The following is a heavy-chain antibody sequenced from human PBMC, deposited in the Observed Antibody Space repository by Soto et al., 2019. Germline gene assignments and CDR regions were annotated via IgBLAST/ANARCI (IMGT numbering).Heavy chain of an antibody. V-gene: IGHV1-3*01. CDR1: GYTFTSYA. D-gene: IGHD2-21*02. CDR3: ARGQHIVVVTAENWFDP. CDR2: INAGNGNT. J-gene: IGHJ5*02. Sequence: GASVKVSCKASGYTFTSYAMHWVRQAPGQRLEWMGWINAGNGNTKYSQKFQGRVTITRDTSASTAYMELSSLRSEDTAVYYCARGQHIVVVTAENWFDPWGQGTLVTVSS.